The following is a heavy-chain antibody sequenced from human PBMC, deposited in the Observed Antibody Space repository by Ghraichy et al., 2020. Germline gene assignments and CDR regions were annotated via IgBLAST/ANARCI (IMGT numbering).Heavy chain of an antibody. CDR1: GGSISSGGYY. D-gene: IGHD6-13*01. V-gene: IGHV4-31*02. CDR3: ARGIDSSPTMGDWFDP. Sequence: SLNISCTVSGGSISSGGYYWSWIRQHPGKGLEWIGYIYYSGSTYYNPSLKSRVTISVDTSKNQFSLKLSSVTAADTAVYYCARGIDSSPTMGDWFDPWGQGTLVTVSS. CDR2: IYYSGST. J-gene: IGHJ5*02.